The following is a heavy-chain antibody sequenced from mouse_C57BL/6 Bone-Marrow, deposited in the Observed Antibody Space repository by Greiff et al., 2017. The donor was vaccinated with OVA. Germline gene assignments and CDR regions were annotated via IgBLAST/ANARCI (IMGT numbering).Heavy chain of an antibody. CDR1: GYTFTGYW. CDR3: ARDSNYRGWYFDV. J-gene: IGHJ1*03. CDR2: ILPGSGST. Sequence: VQLQQSGAELMKPGASVKLSCKATGYTFTGYWIEWVKQRPGHGLEWIGEILPGSGSTNYNEKFKGKATFTADTSSNTAYMQLSSQTTEDSAIYYGARDSNYRGWYFDVWGTGTTVTVSS. D-gene: IGHD2-5*01. V-gene: IGHV1-9*01.